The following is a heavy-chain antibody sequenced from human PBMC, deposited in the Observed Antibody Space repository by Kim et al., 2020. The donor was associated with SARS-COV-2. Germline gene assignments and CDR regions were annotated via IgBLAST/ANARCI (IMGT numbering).Heavy chain of an antibody. J-gene: IGHJ4*02. CDR1: GFTFSSYA. D-gene: IGHD2-2*01. CDR3: ATSPKFEVPAAIDRYLFDY. V-gene: IGHV3-23*01. Sequence: GGSLRLSCAASGFTFSSYAMSWVRQAPGKGLEWVSAISGSGGSTYYADSVKGRFTISRDNSKNTLYLQMNSLRAEDTAVYYCATSPKFEVPAAIDRYLFDYWGQGTLVTVSS. CDR2: ISGSGGST.